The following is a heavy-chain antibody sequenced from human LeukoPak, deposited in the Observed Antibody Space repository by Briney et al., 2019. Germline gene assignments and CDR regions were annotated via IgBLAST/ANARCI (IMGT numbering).Heavy chain of an antibody. CDR1: GFTFSSYS. J-gene: IGHJ4*02. CDR3: ARDGLVGYSSSGYDY. Sequence: GGSLRLSCAASGFTFSSYSMNWVRQAPGKGLEWVASIRSSSSYIYYADSVKGRFTISRDNAKNSLYLQMNSLRAEDTAVYYCARDGLVGYSSSGYDYWGQGTLVTVSS. CDR2: IRSSSSYI. D-gene: IGHD6-13*01. V-gene: IGHV3-21*01.